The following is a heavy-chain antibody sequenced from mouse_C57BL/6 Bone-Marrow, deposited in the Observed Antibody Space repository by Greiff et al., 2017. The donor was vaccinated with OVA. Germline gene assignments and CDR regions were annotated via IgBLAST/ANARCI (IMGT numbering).Heavy chain of an antibody. CDR2: ISSGSSTI. V-gene: IGHV5-17*01. CDR3: SRINYWYFDV. CDR1: GFTFSDYG. Sequence: EVQGVESGGGLVKPGGSLKLSCAASGFTFSDYGMNWVRQAPEKGLEWVAYISSGSSTIYYADTVKGRFTLSRDNAKNTLFLQMTSLRSEDTAMYYCSRINYWYFDVWGTGTTVTVSS. J-gene: IGHJ1*03.